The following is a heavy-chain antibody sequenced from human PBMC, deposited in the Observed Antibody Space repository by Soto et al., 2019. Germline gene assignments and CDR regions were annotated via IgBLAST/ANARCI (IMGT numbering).Heavy chain of an antibody. CDR1: GGSFSGYY. D-gene: IGHD3-10*01. CDR2: INHSGST. V-gene: IGHV4-34*01. Sequence: TLSLTCAVYGGSFSGYYWSWIRQPPGKGLEWIGEINHSGSTNYNPSLKSRVTISVDTSKNQFSLKLSSVTAADTAVYYCARDHYGSGSYYAFDIWGQGTMVTVSS. CDR3: ARDHYGSGSYYAFDI. J-gene: IGHJ3*02.